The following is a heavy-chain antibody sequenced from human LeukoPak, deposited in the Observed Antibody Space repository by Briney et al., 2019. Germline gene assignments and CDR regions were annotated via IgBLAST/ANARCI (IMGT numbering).Heavy chain of an antibody. CDR2: INPDTSGT. V-gene: IGHV1-2*02. CDR1: RYIFTDYY. CDR3: ARAAYGDYSHLDY. J-gene: IGHJ4*02. D-gene: IGHD4-17*01. Sequence: ASLKVSCKASRYIFTDYYLHWVRQAPGRRLEWMGWINPDTSGTLYAPKFEDRVTMARDTSINTAYMELSSLRYDDTAIYYCARAAYGDYSHLDYWGQGTLVTVSS.